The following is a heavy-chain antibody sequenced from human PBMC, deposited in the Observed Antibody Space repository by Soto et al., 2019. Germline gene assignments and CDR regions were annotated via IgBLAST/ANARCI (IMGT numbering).Heavy chain of an antibody. CDR1: GYTFTSYS. V-gene: IGHV1-18*01. D-gene: IGHD5-18*01. J-gene: IGHJ4*02. CDR3: ARDVGYGLIDY. Sequence: QVQLVQSGAEVKKPGASVKVSCKASGYTFTSYSISWVRQAPGQGLEWMGWISAYNGNTYHARKLQGRVTMTTDTSTGAAYMELRSLRSDDTAVYYCARDVGYGLIDYWGQGTLVTVSS. CDR2: ISAYNGNT.